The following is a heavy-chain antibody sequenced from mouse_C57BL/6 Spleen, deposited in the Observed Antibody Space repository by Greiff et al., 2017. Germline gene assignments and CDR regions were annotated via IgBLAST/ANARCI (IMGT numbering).Heavy chain of an antibody. CDR2: IDPEDGDT. CDR3: TPITTVVAKYFDV. J-gene: IGHJ1*03. CDR1: GFNITDYY. Sequence: VQLKQSGAELVRPGASVKLSCTASGFNITDYYMHWVKQRPEQGLEWIGRIDPEDGDTECAPKFQGKATMTADTSSNTAYLQLSSLTSEDTAVYYCTPITTVVAKYFDVCGTGTTVTVSS. V-gene: IGHV14-1*01. D-gene: IGHD1-1*01.